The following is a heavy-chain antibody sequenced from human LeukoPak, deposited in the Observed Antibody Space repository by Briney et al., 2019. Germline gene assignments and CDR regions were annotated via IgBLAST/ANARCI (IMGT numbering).Heavy chain of an antibody. Sequence: ASVKVSCKASGYTFTDSDINWVRLATGQGLEWMGWMNPKSGNTGYAQKFQVRVTITRNTSISTAYMELSNLRSEDTAFYYCARVTDYISGWGLGYYDYWGQGTQVTVSS. CDR2: MNPKSGNT. CDR1: GYTFTDSD. V-gene: IGHV1-8*03. J-gene: IGHJ4*02. CDR3: ARVTDYISGWGLGYYDY. D-gene: IGHD6-19*01.